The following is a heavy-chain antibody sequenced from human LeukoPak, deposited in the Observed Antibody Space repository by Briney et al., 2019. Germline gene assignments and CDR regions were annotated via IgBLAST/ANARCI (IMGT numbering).Heavy chain of an antibody. CDR1: GYTFTSYD. D-gene: IGHD3-22*01. CDR3: ARAHYYDSSGYRYYFDY. CDR2: MSPNSGDT. V-gene: IGHV1-8*01. J-gene: IGHJ4*02. Sequence: ASVKVSCKASGYTFTSYDFNWVRQATGQRPEWMGWMSPNSGDTGYAQKFQDRVTMTRNTSISTAYMELSSLRSEDTAVYYCARAHYYDSSGYRYYFDYWGQGTLVTVSS.